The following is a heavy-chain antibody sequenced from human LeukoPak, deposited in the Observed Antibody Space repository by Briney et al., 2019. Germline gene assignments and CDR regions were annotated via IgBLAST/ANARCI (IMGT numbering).Heavy chain of an antibody. CDR3: ARVDSSNWYESRGYFDY. Sequence: ASVKVSCKASGYTFTSYYMHWVRQAPGQGLEWMGIINPSGGSTSYAQKFQGRVTMTRDMSTSTVYMELSSLRSEDTAVYYCARVDSSNWYESRGYFDYWGQGTLVTVSS. CDR1: GYTFTSYY. J-gene: IGHJ4*02. V-gene: IGHV1-46*01. CDR2: INPSGGST. D-gene: IGHD6-13*01.